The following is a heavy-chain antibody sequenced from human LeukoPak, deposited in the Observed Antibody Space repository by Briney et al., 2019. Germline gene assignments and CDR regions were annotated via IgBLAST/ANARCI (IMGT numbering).Heavy chain of an antibody. Sequence: SETLSLTCTVSGGSISSGSYYWSWIRQPPGKGLEWIGYIYYSGSTNYNPSLKSRVTISVDTSKNQFSLKLSSVTAADTAVYYCARLGYCSSTSCRYWYFDLWGRGTLVTVSS. CDR3: ARLGYCSSTSCRYWYFDL. V-gene: IGHV4-61*01. CDR1: GGSISSGSYY. J-gene: IGHJ2*01. D-gene: IGHD2-2*01. CDR2: IYYSGST.